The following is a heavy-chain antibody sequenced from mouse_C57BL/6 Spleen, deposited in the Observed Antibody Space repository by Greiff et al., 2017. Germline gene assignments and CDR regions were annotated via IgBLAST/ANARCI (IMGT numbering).Heavy chain of an antibody. V-gene: IGHV1-72*01. J-gene: IGHJ2*01. CDR2: IDPNRGGT. D-gene: IGHD1-1*01. CDR1: GYTFTSYW. CDR3: ARSLIFTTVPPFGY. Sequence: QVQLQQPGAELVKPGASVKLSCKASGYTFTSYWMHWVKQRPGRGLEWIGMIDPNRGGTKYNEKFKSKATLTVDKPSSTAYMQLRSLTSEDSAVYYCARSLIFTTVPPFGYWGQGTTLTVSS.